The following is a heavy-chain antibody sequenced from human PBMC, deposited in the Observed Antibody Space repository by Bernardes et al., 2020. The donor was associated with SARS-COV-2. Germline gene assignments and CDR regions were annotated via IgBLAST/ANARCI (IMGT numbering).Heavy chain of an antibody. J-gene: IGHJ4*01. CDR2: IDGPTTNT. V-gene: IGHV3-23*05. Sequence: VGSLRLSCAASGFTFRNYALSWLRQAPGKGLEWVSHIDGPTTNTHYADFLKGRFIISRDNSKSTVYLHMNSLRAEDTAVYYCATWLKGHFDYWGHGTPVTVSS. CDR1: GFTFRNYA. D-gene: IGHD3-22*01. CDR3: ATWLKGHFDY.